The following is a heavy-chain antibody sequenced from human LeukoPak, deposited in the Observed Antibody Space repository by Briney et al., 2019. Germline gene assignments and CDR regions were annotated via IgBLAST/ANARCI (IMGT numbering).Heavy chain of an antibody. CDR2: INHSGST. D-gene: IGHD3-16*02. CDR3: AREGNYVWGSYRPTNWFDP. CDR1: GGSFSGYY. V-gene: IGHV4-34*01. J-gene: IGHJ5*02. Sequence: SETLSLTCAVYGGSFSGYYWSWIRQPPGKGLEWIGEINHSGSTNYNPSLKSRVTISVDTSKNQFSLKLSSVTAADTAVYYCAREGNYVWGSYRPTNWFDPWGQGTLVTVSS.